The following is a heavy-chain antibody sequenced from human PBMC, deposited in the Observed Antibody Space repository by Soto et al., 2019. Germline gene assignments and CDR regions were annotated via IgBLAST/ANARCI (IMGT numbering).Heavy chain of an antibody. CDR1: GVSISSSNW. D-gene: IGHD6-19*01. CDR2: ISRSGTT. J-gene: IGHJ3*01. V-gene: IGHV4-4*02. Sequence: QVQLPESGPGLVTPSVTLSLTCAVTGVSISSSNWWTWVRQPPGEGLEWVGEISRSGTTNYTPSLTSRVSISVDKSSIEFSLNLGSVTAADTAMYYCARDSASSGVFTWGQGTMVTVSS. CDR3: ARDSASSGVFT.